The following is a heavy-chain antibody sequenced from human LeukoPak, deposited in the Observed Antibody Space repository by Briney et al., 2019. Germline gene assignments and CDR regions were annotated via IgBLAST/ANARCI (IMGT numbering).Heavy chain of an antibody. J-gene: IGHJ6*03. CDR1: EFSVGSNY. Sequence: GGSLRLSCAASEFSVGSNYMTWVRQAPGKGLEWVSLIYSGGSTYYADSVKGRFTISRDNSKNTLYLQMNSLRAEDTAVYYCAKDYYGSGHYYYYYMDVWGKGTTVTISS. V-gene: IGHV3-66*01. D-gene: IGHD3-10*01. CDR3: AKDYYGSGHYYYYYMDV. CDR2: IYSGGST.